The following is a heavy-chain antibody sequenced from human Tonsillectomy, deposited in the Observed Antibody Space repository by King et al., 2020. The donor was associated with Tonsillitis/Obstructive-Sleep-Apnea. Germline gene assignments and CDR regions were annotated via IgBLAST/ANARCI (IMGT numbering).Heavy chain of an antibody. J-gene: IGHJ6*03. V-gene: IGHV3-48*03. CDR3: ARILRRYMDV. Sequence: DVQLVESGGGLVQPGGSLRLSCAASGFAFSSYEMNWVRQAPGQGLEWVSFISSSGSFLYYADSVQGRFTISSDNAKNSLYLLMDSLRAEDTAVYYCARILRRYMDVWGKGTTVTVSS. CDR1: GFAFSSYE. CDR2: ISSSGSFL.